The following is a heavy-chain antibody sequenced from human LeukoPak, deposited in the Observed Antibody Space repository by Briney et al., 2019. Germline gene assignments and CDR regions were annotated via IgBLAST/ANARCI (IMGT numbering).Heavy chain of an antibody. D-gene: IGHD3-3*01. Sequence: ASVTVSCTASGYTFTSYDIKWVRQATGQGLGWMGWMNPNSGNTGYAQKFQGRVTMTRNTSISTAYMELSSLRSEDTAVYYCARGHYVLRFLETNWFDPWGQGTLVTVSS. CDR3: ARGHYVLRFLETNWFDP. J-gene: IGHJ5*02. CDR2: MNPNSGNT. CDR1: GYTFTSYD. V-gene: IGHV1-8*01.